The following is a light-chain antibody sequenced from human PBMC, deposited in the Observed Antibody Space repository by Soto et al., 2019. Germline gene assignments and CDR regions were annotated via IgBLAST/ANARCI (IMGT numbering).Light chain of an antibody. V-gene: IGKV3-20*01. CDR3: QQYGSSPSP. J-gene: IGKJ5*01. Sequence: EIVLTQSPGTLSLSPGERATLSCRASHSVSSTYLAWYQQNRGQAPRLLIYGASSRATGIPDRFSGSGSGTDFTLTISRLEPEDFAVYYCQQYGSSPSPFGQGTRLEIK. CDR2: GAS. CDR1: HSVSSTY.